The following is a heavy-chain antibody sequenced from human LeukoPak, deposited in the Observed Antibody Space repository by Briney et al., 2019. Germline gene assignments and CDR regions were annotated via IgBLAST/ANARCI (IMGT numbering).Heavy chain of an antibody. D-gene: IGHD5-18*01. CDR2: INHSGST. J-gene: IGHJ6*02. CDR3: AREDVWLHYYYYYGMDV. Sequence: SETLSLTCAVYGGSFSGYYWSWIRQPPGKGLEWIGEINHSGSTNYNPSLKSRVTKSVDTSKNQFSLKLSSVTAADTAVYYYAREDVWLHYYYYYGMDVWGQGTTVTVSS. CDR1: GGSFSGYY. V-gene: IGHV4-34*01.